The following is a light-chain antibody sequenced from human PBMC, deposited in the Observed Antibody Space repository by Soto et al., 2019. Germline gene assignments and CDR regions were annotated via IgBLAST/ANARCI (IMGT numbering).Light chain of an antibody. CDR2: EVS. CDR3: CSYAGSNNFVV. Sequence: QSALTQPASVSGSPGQSITISCTGTSSDVGVYDYVSWYQQHPGKAPKLMIYEVSNRPSGVSNRFSGSKSGNTASLTISGLQAEDEADYYCCSYAGSNNFVVFGGGTKLTVL. V-gene: IGLV2-14*01. J-gene: IGLJ2*01. CDR1: SSDVGVYDY.